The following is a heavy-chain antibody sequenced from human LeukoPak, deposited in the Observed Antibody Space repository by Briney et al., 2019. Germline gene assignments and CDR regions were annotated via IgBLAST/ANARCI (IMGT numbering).Heavy chain of an antibody. CDR2: FDPEDGET. Sequence: ASVKVSCKVSGYTLTELSMHWVRQAPGKGLEWMGGFDPEDGETIYAQKFQGRVTMTEDTSTDTAYMELSSLRSEDTAVYYCATGPGHPTVGATTSYYYYYMDVWGKGTTVTVSS. J-gene: IGHJ6*03. D-gene: IGHD1-26*01. CDR3: ATGPGHPTVGATTSYYYYYMDV. CDR1: GYTLTELS. V-gene: IGHV1-24*01.